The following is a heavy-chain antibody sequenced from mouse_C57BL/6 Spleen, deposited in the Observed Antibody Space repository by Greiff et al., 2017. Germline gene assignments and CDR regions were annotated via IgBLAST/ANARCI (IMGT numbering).Heavy chain of an antibody. D-gene: IGHD1-1*01. J-gene: IGHJ2*01. V-gene: IGHV5-16*01. CDR1: GFTFSDYY. CDR3: ARDSGYGSSYFDY. Sequence: EVKLVESEGGLVQPGSSMKLSCTASGFTFSDYYMAWVRQVPEKGLEWVANINYDGSSTYYLDSLKSRFIITRDNAKNILYLQMSSLKSEDTATYYCARDSGYGSSYFDYWGQGTTLTVSS. CDR2: INYDGSST.